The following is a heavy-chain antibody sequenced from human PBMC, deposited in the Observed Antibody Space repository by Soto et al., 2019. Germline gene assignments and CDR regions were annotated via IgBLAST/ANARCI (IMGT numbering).Heavy chain of an antibody. CDR3: AKEILEVTPGMDV. CDR2: IRVSATTT. D-gene: IGHD2-21*02. J-gene: IGHJ6*02. Sequence: EVQLLESGGGLVQPGGSLRLSCIASGFTFSNYAMSWVRQAPGKGLEWVSAIRVSATTTYYADSVTGRFTISRDNSKNTLYLQMNSLRVEDTAIYDCAKEILEVTPGMDVWGQGTTVTVSS. CDR1: GFTFSNYA. V-gene: IGHV3-23*01.